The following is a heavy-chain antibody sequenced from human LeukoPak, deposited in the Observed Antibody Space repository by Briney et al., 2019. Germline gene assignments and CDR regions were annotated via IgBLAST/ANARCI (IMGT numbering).Heavy chain of an antibody. J-gene: IGHJ4*02. D-gene: IGHD5-24*01. CDR1: GYTFSGYY. V-gene: IGHV1-2*02. Sequence: ASVKVSCKASGYTFSGYYMHWLRQAPGQGLEWMGWINPNGGVTNYAQKFQGRVTMTRDTSISAAYMELSRLRSDDTAVYYCARDGGDGYNFYYWGQGTLVTVSS. CDR3: ARDGGDGYNFYY. CDR2: INPNGGVT.